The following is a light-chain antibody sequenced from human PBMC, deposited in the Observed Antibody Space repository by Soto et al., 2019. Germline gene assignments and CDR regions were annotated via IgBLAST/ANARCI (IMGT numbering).Light chain of an antibody. Sequence: DIQITQSPSTLSGSVGDRVTITCRASQTISSWLAWYQQKPGKAPKLLIYKASSLESGVPSRFSGSGSGTEFTLTISSLQPDDFATYYCQQYNSYPWTFDQGTKVDI. J-gene: IGKJ1*01. CDR3: QQYNSYPWT. V-gene: IGKV1-5*03. CDR2: KAS. CDR1: QTISSW.